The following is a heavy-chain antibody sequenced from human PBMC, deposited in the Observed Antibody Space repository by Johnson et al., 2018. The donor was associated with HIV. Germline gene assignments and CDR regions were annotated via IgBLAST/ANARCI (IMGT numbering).Heavy chain of an antibody. V-gene: IGHV3-30*04. Sequence: QVQLVESGRGVVQPGKSLRLSCAAYGFTFSSYAMHWVRQAPGKGLEWVAVISYDGSNKYYADSVKGRFTISRDNSKNTLYLQMNSLRAEATAVYYCAKDLEHILTYAFDIWGQGTMVTVSS. CDR1: GFTFSSYA. D-gene: IGHD2-21*01. CDR2: ISYDGSNK. J-gene: IGHJ3*02. CDR3: AKDLEHILTYAFDI.